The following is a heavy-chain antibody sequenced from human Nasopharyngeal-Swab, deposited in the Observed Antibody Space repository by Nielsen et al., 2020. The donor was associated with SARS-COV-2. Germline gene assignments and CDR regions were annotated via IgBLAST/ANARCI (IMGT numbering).Heavy chain of an antibody. V-gene: IGHV2-5*01. D-gene: IGHD2-2*02. J-gene: IGHJ4*02. CDR3: AHRGGYCSSTSCDTAFEFVVEYYFDY. CDR2: IYWNDDK. Sequence: WIRQPPGKAMEWLALIYWNDDKRYSPSLKSRLTITKDTSRNQVVLTMTNMDPVDTATYYCAHRGGYCSSTSCDTAFEFVVEYYFDYWGQGTLVTVSS.